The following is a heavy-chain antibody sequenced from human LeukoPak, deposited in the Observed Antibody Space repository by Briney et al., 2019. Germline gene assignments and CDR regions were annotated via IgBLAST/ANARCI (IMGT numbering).Heavy chain of an antibody. CDR2: IYYSGST. J-gene: IGHJ5*02. CDR3: ARECTDWFSNNWFDP. Sequence: SETLSLTCTVSGCSISSGSYYWSWIRQPPGKGLEWIGSIYYSGSTYYNPSLKSRVTISVDTSKNQFSLKLSSVTAADTAVYYCARECTDWFSNNWFDPWGQGTLVTVSS. D-gene: IGHD3-9*01. CDR1: GCSISSGSYY. V-gene: IGHV4-39*02.